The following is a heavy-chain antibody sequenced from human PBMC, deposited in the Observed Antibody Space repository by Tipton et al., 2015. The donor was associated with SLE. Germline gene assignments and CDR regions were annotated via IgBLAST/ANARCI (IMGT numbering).Heavy chain of an antibody. J-gene: IGHJ4*02. CDR1: GFTFSSYE. CDR2: ISSSGSTI. V-gene: IGHV3-48*03. CDR3: ARDGRGDFGDYFDY. D-gene: IGHD2-21*02. Sequence: SLRLSCAAPGFTFSSYEMNWVRQAPGKGLEWVSYISSSGSTIYYADSVKGRFTISRDNAKNSLYLQMNSLRAEDTAVYYCARDGRGDFGDYFDYWGQGTLVTVSS.